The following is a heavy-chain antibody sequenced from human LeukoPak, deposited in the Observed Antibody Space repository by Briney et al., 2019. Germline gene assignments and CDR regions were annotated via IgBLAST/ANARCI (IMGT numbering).Heavy chain of an antibody. D-gene: IGHD6-19*01. CDR1: GFTFSSYS. CDR2: ISSSSSYI. V-gene: IGHV3-21*01. Sequence: PGGSLRLSCAASGFTFSSYSMNWVRQAPGKGLEWVSSISSSSSYIYYADSVKGRFTISRDNAKNSLYLQMNSLRAEDTAVYYCARDRIAVADAGFDYWGQGTLVTVSS. CDR3: ARDRIAVADAGFDY. J-gene: IGHJ4*02.